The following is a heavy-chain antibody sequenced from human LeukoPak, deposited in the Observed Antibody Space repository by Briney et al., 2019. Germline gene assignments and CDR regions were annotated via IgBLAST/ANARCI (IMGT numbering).Heavy chain of an antibody. D-gene: IGHD3-9*01. J-gene: IGHJ4*02. CDR2: IYSGGST. CDR3: ARGYDILTGYYFDY. V-gene: IGHV3-53*01. CDR1: GFTVSSNY. Sequence: PGGSLRLSCAASGFTVSSNYMSWVRQAPGKGLEWVSVIYSGGSTYYADSVKGRFTISRDNSKKTLYLQMNSLRAEDTAVYYCARGYDILTGYYFDYWGQGTLVTVSS.